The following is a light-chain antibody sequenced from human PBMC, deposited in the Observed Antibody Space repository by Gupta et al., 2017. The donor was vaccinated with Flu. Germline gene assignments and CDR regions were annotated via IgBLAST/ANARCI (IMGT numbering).Light chain of an antibody. Sequence: QSVLTQPPSASGTPGHRVTISCSGNSSNIGSNPVNWNQQVPGTAPKLRSYGNKARPSGVPGRFSGSKSGTSASLAISGLQSEDEADYYCATWDDSLTGGVFGGGTKVTVL. CDR2: GNK. CDR3: ATWDDSLTGGV. CDR1: SSNIGSNP. V-gene: IGLV1-44*01. J-gene: IGLJ3*02.